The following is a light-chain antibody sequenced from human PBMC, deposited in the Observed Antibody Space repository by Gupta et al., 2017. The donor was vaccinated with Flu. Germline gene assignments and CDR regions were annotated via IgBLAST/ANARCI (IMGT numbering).Light chain of an antibody. V-gene: IGLV8-61*01. CDR2: STD. J-gene: IGLJ2*01. Sequence: TITLTCGLSSGSVATSYYPSWYQQTPGQAPRTLIYSTDTRSAGVPDRFSGSILRNKAALTITGAQADDESNYYCVLYMGSGIWVFGGGTKLTVL. CDR3: VLYMGSGIWV. CDR1: SGSVATSYY.